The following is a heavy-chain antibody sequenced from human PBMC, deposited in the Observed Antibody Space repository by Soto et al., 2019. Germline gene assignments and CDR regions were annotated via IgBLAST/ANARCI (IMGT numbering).Heavy chain of an antibody. D-gene: IGHD7-27*01. V-gene: IGHV4-39*01. CDR2: IYYSGST. Sequence: SETLSLTCTVSGGSISSSSYYWGWIRQPPGKGLEWIGSIYYSGSTYYNPSLKSRVTISVDTSKNQFSLKLSSVTAADTAVYYCARRPNWDELYYFDYWGQGTLVTVSS. CDR1: GGSISSSSYY. CDR3: ARRPNWDELYYFDY. J-gene: IGHJ4*02.